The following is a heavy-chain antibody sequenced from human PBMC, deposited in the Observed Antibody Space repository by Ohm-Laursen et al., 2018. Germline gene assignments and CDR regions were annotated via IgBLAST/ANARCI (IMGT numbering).Heavy chain of an antibody. Sequence: SLRLSCTASGFTFNSRGMTWVRQAPGKGLEWVANIKPDASEEHYVDSVKGRFTISRDNANNSVYLQMNSLRAEDTAVYYCARDQSSIAAAGTFDYWGQGTPVTVSS. V-gene: IGHV3-7*01. D-gene: IGHD6-13*01. J-gene: IGHJ4*02. CDR1: GFTFNSRG. CDR3: ARDQSSIAAAGTFDY. CDR2: IKPDASEE.